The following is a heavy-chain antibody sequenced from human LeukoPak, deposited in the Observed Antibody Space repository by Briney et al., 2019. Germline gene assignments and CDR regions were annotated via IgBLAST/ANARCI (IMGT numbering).Heavy chain of an antibody. CDR3: TRGGDTAMAAGPYFDY. V-gene: IGHV3-49*04. Sequence: GSLRLSCTASGFTFGDYAMSWVRQAPGKGLEWVGFIRSKAYGGTTEYAASVKGRFTISRDDSKSIAYLQMNSLKTEDTAVYYCTRGGDTAMAAGPYFDYWGQGTLVTVSS. D-gene: IGHD5-18*01. J-gene: IGHJ4*02. CDR2: IRSKAYGGTT. CDR1: GFTFGDYA.